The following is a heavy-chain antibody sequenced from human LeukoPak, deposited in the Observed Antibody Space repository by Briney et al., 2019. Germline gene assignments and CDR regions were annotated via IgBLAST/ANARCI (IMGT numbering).Heavy chain of an antibody. Sequence: PGGSLRLSCAASGFTFSTYAMSWVRQAPGKGLEWVSTIINSGGSTYYADSVKGRFTISRDNSKNTFYLQMNSLRVEDTAVYYCAMRDRGYGLDIWGQGTMVTVSS. D-gene: IGHD3-10*01. V-gene: IGHV3-23*01. CDR3: AMRDRGYGLDI. CDR2: IINSGGST. J-gene: IGHJ3*02. CDR1: GFTFSTYA.